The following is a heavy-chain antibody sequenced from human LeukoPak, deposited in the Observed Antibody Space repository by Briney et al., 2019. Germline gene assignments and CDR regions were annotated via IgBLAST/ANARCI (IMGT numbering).Heavy chain of an antibody. Sequence: GGSLRLSCAASGITVSSNYMSWVRQAPGKGLEWVSVIYSGGSTYYADSVKGRFTISRDNSKNTLYLQMNSLRAEDTAVYYCARELRYDWFDPWGQGTLVTVSS. CDR2: IYSGGST. V-gene: IGHV3-66*01. D-gene: IGHD3-9*01. J-gene: IGHJ5*02. CDR1: GITVSSNY. CDR3: ARELRYDWFDP.